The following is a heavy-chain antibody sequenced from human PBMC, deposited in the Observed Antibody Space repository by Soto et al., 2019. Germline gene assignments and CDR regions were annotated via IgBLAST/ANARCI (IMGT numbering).Heavy chain of an antibody. V-gene: IGHV1-18*01. CDR2: ISAYNGDT. CDR1: GYSFISYA. J-gene: IGHJ4*02. CDR3: AREMISATFVDY. D-gene: IGHD3-22*01. Sequence: QVQLVQSGAEVKKPGASVKVSCKASGYSFISYAITWVRQAPGQGLEWMGWISAYNGDTNYAQKLQGRVTMTTDTSTSTAYLEPRSLRSDDTAVYYCAREMISATFVDYWGQGTLVTVSS.